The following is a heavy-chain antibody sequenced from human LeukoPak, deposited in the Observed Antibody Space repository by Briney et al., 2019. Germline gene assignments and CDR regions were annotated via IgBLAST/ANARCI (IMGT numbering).Heavy chain of an antibody. CDR3: ARDGETTVTTFPFDY. D-gene: IGHD4-17*01. CDR1: GYTFTSYG. CDR2: ISAYNGNT. J-gene: IGHJ4*02. Sequence: GASVKVSCKASGYTFTSYGISWVRQAPGQGLEWMRWISAYNGNTNYAQKLQGRVTMTTDTSTSTTYMELSSLRSEDTAVYYCARDGETTVTTFPFDYWGQGTLVTVSS. V-gene: IGHV1-18*01.